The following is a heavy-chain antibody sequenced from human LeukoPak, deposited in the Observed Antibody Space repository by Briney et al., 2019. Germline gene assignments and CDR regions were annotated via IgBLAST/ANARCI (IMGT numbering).Heavy chain of an antibody. J-gene: IGHJ2*01. D-gene: IGHD3-16*01. CDR2: VYNSGDT. CDR3: ARLKLGAYFDL. CDR1: GGSTCRDF. V-gene: IGHV4-59*08. Sequence: SETLSITCTGSGGSTCRDFWSCILPPPRMPLEWVGYVYNSGDTGKNPSLKSRVTILLDTSKNQCSLKLTSVSAADTAVYYCARLKLGAYFDLWGRGTLVTVSS.